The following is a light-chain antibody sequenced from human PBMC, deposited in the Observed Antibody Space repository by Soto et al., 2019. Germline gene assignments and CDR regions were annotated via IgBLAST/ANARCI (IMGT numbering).Light chain of an antibody. CDR1: QSIGNN. V-gene: IGKV3-15*01. CDR2: DAS. Sequence: EILMTQSPGTLSVSPGERATLSCRASQSIGNNLAWYQQKPGQTPRLLVFDASTRATGFPPRFSGSGSGTEFTLTISSLQSEDFAVYYCQQYNNWPLTFGGGTRWIS. J-gene: IGKJ4*01. CDR3: QQYNNWPLT.